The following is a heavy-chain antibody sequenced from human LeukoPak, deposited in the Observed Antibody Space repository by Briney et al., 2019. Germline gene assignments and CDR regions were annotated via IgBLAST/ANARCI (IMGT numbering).Heavy chain of an antibody. CDR3: AKDLTASGDYGFDY. CDR2: ISGSGGRT. Sequence: HPGGSLRLSCASSGFTFNNYAISWVRQAPGKGLEWVATISGSGGRTYYADSVKGRFTISRDNSKNTVLLQMKNLRVEHTAVYYCAKDLTASGDYGFDYWGQGTLVTVSS. J-gene: IGHJ4*02. D-gene: IGHD4-17*01. V-gene: IGHV3-23*01. CDR1: GFTFNNYA.